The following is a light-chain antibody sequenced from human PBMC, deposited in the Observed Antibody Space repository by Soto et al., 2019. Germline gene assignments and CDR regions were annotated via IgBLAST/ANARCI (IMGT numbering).Light chain of an antibody. Sequence: QSALTQPASVSGSPGQSIIISCTGSSSDVGGYQFVSWYQQHPGKAPKLVAYEVSHRPSGVSNRFSASKLGNTASLTISGLQPEDEADYYCSSYTTSSTHVFGTGTKVTVL. V-gene: IGLV2-14*01. CDR1: SSDVGGYQF. J-gene: IGLJ1*01. CDR2: EVS. CDR3: SSYTTSSTHV.